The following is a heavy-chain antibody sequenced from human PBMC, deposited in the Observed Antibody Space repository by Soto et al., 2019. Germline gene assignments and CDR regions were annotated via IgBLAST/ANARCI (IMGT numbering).Heavy chain of an antibody. CDR1: GGSFSGYY. Sequence: PSETLSLTCAVYGGSFSGYYWSWIRQPPGKGLEWIGEINHSGSTNYNPSLKSRLTITKDTSKNQVVLTMTNMDPVDTATYYCAHGSRGRTPFDYWGQGTLVTVSS. J-gene: IGHJ4*02. CDR2: INHSGST. V-gene: IGHV4-34*01. CDR3: AHGSRGRTPFDY. D-gene: IGHD5-12*01.